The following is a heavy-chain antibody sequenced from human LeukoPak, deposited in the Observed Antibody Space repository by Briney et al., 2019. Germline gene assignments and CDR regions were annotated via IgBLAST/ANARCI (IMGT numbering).Heavy chain of an antibody. V-gene: IGHV3-23*01. J-gene: IGHJ4*02. CDR2: ISGHGDIT. Sequence: GGSLRLSCAASGFTFSNYALSWVRQAPGKGLEWVSTISGHGDITYYADSLKGRFTISRDNSKNTLYLQMSSLRAEDTAVYYCVKDSYSSSPLDFDYWGQGTLVTVSS. CDR3: VKDSYSSSPLDFDY. CDR1: GFTFSNYA. D-gene: IGHD6-6*01.